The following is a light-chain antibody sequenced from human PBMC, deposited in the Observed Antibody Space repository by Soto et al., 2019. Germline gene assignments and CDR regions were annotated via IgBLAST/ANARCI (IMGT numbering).Light chain of an antibody. V-gene: IGKV3-20*01. J-gene: IGKJ1*01. CDR2: GVS. CDR1: QRVSSTH. CDR3: QQYDSSPRT. Sequence: IVVMQSPATLSVSPGERSMLSCRASQRVSSTHLAWYQQKPGQPPRLLIHGVSTRATGIPDRFSGSGSGTDFTLTITRLAPEDFAVYFCQQYDSSPRTFGQGTKVDIK.